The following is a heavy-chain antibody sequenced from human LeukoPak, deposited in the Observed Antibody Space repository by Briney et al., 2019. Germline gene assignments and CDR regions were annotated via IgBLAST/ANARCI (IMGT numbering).Heavy chain of an antibody. CDR1: GFTFSSYG. J-gene: IGHJ4*02. CDR2: IWYDGSNK. D-gene: IGHD6-19*01. Sequence: PGGSLRLSCAASGFTFSSYGMHWVRQAPGKGLEWVAVIWYDGSNKYYADSVKGRFTISRDNSKNTLYLQMNSLRAEDTAVYYCAKVSRPHIAVADYFDYWGQGTPVTVSS. V-gene: IGHV3-33*06. CDR3: AKVSRPHIAVADYFDY.